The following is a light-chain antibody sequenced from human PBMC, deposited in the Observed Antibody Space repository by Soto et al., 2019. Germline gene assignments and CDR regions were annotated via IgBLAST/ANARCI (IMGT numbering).Light chain of an antibody. V-gene: IGLV2-23*02. J-gene: IGLJ2*01. CDR3: CSYAGSSPYIV. Sequence: QSALTQSASVSGSPGQSITISCTGTSSDVGGYNFVSWYQHHPDKAPKLIIYGVTKRPSGLSNRFSGSKSGNTASLTISGVQPEDEADYYCCSYAGSSPYIVFGGGTKLTVL. CDR2: GVT. CDR1: SSDVGGYNF.